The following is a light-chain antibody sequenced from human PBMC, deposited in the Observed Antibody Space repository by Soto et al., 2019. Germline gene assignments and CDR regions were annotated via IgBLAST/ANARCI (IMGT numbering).Light chain of an antibody. CDR1: NSDVGIYDF. J-gene: IGLJ1*01. Sequence: QSALTQPASVSGTPGQSIPISCTGSNSDVGIYDFVSWYQHHPGRAPKLIVSEVSHRPSGVSNRFSGSKSGNTASLTISGLQSEDEADYDCISYTSDDVRYVFGTGTKLTVL. CDR3: ISYTSDDVRYV. V-gene: IGLV2-14*01. CDR2: EVS.